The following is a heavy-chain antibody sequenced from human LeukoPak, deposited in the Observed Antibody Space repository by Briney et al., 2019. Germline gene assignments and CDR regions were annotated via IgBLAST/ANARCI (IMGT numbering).Heavy chain of an antibody. J-gene: IGHJ4*02. CDR1: GGTFSSYA. V-gene: IGHV1-69*04. CDR3: ARDDGIVGATHDY. Sequence: PVKLSCKASGGTFSSYAISWVRQAPGQRLEWMGRIIPILGIANYAKKFQGRVTITAGKSTSTAYMELSSLRSEDTAVYYCARDDGIVGATHDYWGQGTLVTVSS. D-gene: IGHD1-26*01. CDR2: IIPILGIA.